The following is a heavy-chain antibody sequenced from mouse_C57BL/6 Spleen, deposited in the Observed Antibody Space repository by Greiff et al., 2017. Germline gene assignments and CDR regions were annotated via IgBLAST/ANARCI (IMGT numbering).Heavy chain of an antibody. CDR2: INPGSGGT. Sequence: QVQLQQSGAELVRPGTSVKVSCKASGYAFTNYLIEWVKQRPGQGLEWIGVINPGSGGTNYNEKFKGKATLTADKSSSTAYMQLSSLTSEDSAVYFCARRGGKENWGQGTTLTVSS. D-gene: IGHD1-1*02. J-gene: IGHJ2*01. CDR3: ARRGGKEN. V-gene: IGHV1-54*01. CDR1: GYAFTNYL.